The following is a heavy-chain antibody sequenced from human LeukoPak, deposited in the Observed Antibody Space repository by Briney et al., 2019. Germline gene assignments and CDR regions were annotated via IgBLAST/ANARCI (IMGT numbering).Heavy chain of an antibody. J-gene: IGHJ3*02. Sequence: AGGSLRLSCAASGFTFDDYAMHWVRQAPGKGLEWVSGISWNSGSIGYADSVKGRFTISRDNAKNSLYLQMNSLRAEDTALYYCAKGSGSYLGSAFDIWGQGTMVTVSS. D-gene: IGHD1-26*01. V-gene: IGHV3-9*01. CDR3: AKGSGSYLGSAFDI. CDR1: GFTFDDYA. CDR2: ISWNSGSI.